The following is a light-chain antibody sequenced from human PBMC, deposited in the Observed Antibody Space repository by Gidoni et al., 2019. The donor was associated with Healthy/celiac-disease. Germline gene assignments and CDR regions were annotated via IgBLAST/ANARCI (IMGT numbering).Light chain of an antibody. J-gene: IGKJ1*01. CDR1: QSVLYSSNNKNY. CDR3: QQYYSTSRQ. V-gene: IGKV4-1*01. Sequence: DIVMTQSPYSLAVSLGERATINCKFSQSVLYSSNNKNYLPWYQQKPGQPPKLLIYWASTRESGVPDRFSGSGSGTDLTLTISSLQAEDVAVYYCQQYYSTSRQFXQXTKVXIK. CDR2: WAS.